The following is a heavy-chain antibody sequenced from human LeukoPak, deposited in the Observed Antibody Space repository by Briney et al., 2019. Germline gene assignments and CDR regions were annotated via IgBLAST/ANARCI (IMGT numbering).Heavy chain of an antibody. V-gene: IGHV1-2*02. J-gene: IGHJ4*02. CDR1: GYTFTGYD. D-gene: IGHD2-2*01. Sequence: GASVKVSCKASGYTFTGYDMHWVRQAPGQRLEWVGWINPNSGGTHYAQKFQGRVTMTRDTSISTAYMEVSRLGSDDTAVYYCARRNQGYCSSTSCYQFDYWGQGTLVTVSS. CDR3: ARRNQGYCSSTSCYQFDY. CDR2: INPNSGGT.